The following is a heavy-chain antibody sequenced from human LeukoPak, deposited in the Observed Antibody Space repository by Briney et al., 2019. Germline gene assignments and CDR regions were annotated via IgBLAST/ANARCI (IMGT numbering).Heavy chain of an antibody. D-gene: IGHD3-22*01. CDR3: AGGVQYYYDSSGYPAAFDI. Sequence: SETLSLTCTVSGGSISSSSYYWGWIRQPPGKGLEWIGSIYYSGSTYYNPSPKSRVTISVDTSKNQFSLKLSSVTAADTAVYYCAGGVQYYYDSSGYPAAFDIWGQGTMVTVSS. V-gene: IGHV4-39*07. CDR1: GGSISSSSYY. CDR2: IYYSGST. J-gene: IGHJ3*02.